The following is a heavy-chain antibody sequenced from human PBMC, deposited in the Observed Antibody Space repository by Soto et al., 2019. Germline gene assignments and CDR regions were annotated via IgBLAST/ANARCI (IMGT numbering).Heavy chain of an antibody. CDR2: IYYSGST. Sequence: SETLSLTCTVSGGSINSADYYWSWVRQPPGKGLEWIGYIYYSGSTYFNPSPKSRVTISKDTSRNQFSLRLSSVTAADTAVYYCARAIVVTIGGMDVWGQGTTVTVSS. V-gene: IGHV4-30-4*01. CDR3: ARAIVVTIGGMDV. D-gene: IGHD5-12*01. CDR1: GGSINSADYY. J-gene: IGHJ6*02.